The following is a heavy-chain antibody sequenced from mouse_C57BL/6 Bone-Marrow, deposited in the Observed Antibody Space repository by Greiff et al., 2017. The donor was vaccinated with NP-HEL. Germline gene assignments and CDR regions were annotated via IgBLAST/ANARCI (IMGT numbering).Heavy chain of an antibody. CDR1: GYTFTSYW. CDR2: IDPSDSYT. CDR3: ERAGFAY. V-gene: IGHV1-69*01. Sequence: QVQLQQPGAELVMPGASVKLSCKASGYTFTSYWMHWVKQRPGQGLEWIGEIDPSDSYTNYNQKFKGKSTLTVDKSSSTASMQLSSLTSEDPAVYYCERAGFAYWGQGTLVTVSA. J-gene: IGHJ3*01.